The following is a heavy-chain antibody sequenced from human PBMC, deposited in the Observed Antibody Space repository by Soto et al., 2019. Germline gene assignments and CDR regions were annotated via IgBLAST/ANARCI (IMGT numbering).Heavy chain of an antibody. CDR3: AREGSRWYSLNWFDP. J-gene: IGHJ5*02. D-gene: IGHD6-13*01. CDR1: GFTFSSYW. Sequence: PGGSLRLSCAASGFTFSSYWMSWVRHAPGKGWEWVANIKQDGSEKDYVDSVKGRIIISRDNAKNSLYLQMNSLRSEDTAVYYCAREGSRWYSLNWFDPWGQGTLVTVSS. V-gene: IGHV3-7*01. CDR2: IKQDGSEK.